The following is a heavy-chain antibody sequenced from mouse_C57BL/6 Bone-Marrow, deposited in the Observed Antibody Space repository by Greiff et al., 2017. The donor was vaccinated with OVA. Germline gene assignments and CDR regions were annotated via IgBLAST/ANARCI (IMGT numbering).Heavy chain of an antibody. CDR2: ISGGGGNT. CDR1: GFTFSSYT. J-gene: IGHJ1*03. D-gene: IGHD2-5*01. CDR3: ARQGAYYSNYSHGYFDV. V-gene: IGHV5-9*01. Sequence: EVQLVESGGGLVKPGGSLKLSCAASGFTFSSYTMSWVRQTPEKRLEWVATISGGGGNTYYPDSVKGRSTLSRDNAKNTLYLQMSSLRSEDTALYYCARQGAYYSNYSHGYFDVWGTGTTVTVSS.